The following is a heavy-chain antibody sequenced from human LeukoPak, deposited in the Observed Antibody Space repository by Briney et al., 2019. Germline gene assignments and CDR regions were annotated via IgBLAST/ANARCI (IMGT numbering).Heavy chain of an antibody. CDR3: ARTSITTMGYYYYGMDV. Sequence: GGSLRLSCAAPGFTFSNYAMIWVRQAPGKGLEYVSAISSNGGSTDYANSVKGRFTISRDNSKNTLDLQMGSLRVEDMAVYYCARTSITTMGYYYYGMDVWGQGTTVTVS. V-gene: IGHV3-64*01. J-gene: IGHJ6*02. CDR1: GFTFSNYA. CDR2: ISSNGGST. D-gene: IGHD1-1*01.